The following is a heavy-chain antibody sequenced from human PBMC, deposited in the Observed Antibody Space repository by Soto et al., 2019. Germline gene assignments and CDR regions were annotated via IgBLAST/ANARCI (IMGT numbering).Heavy chain of an antibody. D-gene: IGHD3-3*01. CDR1: GFTFSSYG. CDR3: ARPGYDFWSGHNDDAFDI. V-gene: IGHV3-33*01. J-gene: IGHJ3*02. Sequence: GGSLRLSXAASGFTFSSYGMHWVRQAPGKGLEWVAVIWYDGSNKYYADSVKGRFTISRDNSKNTLYLQMNSLRAEDTAVYYCARPGYDFWSGHNDDAFDIWGQGTMVTVSS. CDR2: IWYDGSNK.